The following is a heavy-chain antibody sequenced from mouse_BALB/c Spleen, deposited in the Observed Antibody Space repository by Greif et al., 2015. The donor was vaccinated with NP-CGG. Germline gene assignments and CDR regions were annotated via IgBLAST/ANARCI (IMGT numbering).Heavy chain of an antibody. CDR3: TGYDFAY. D-gene: IGHD2-14*01. CDR1: GYTFTSYW. CDR2: IYPGSGST. Sequence: LQQSGSELVRPGASVKLSCKASGYTFTSYWMHWVKQRHGQGLEWIGNIYPGSGSTNYDEKFKSKGTLTVDTSSSTAYMHLSSLTSEDSAVYYCTGYDFAYWGQGTLVPVSA. V-gene: IGHV1S22*01. J-gene: IGHJ3*01.